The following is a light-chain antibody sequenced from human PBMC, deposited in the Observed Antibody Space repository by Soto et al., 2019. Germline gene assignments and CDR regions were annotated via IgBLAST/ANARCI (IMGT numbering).Light chain of an antibody. Sequence: QSALTQPASVSGFPGQSITISCTGTSSDVGGHNYVSWYQQHPGKAPKLMIYDVSNRPSGVSNRFSGSKSGNTASLTISGLQAEDEADYYCSSYTSSSPLFGGGTNSPS. J-gene: IGLJ2*01. CDR1: SSDVGGHNY. CDR2: DVS. V-gene: IGLV2-14*01. CDR3: SSYTSSSPL.